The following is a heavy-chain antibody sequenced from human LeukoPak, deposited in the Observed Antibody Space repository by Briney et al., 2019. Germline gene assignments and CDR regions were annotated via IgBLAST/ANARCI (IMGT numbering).Heavy chain of an antibody. D-gene: IGHD6-6*01. J-gene: IGHJ3*02. Sequence: PSETLSLTCTVSGGSISSGGYYWSWIRQHPGKGLEWIGYIYYSGSTYYNPSLKSRVTISVDTSKNQFSLKLSSVTAADTAVYYCAIPSIAALHDAFDIWGQGTMVTVSS. CDR3: AIPSIAALHDAFDI. CDR1: GGSISSGGYY. CDR2: IYYSGST. V-gene: IGHV4-31*03.